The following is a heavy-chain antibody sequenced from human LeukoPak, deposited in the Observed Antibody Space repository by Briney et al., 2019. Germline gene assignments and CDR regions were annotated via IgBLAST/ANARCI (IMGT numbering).Heavy chain of an antibody. CDR2: INHSGST. Sequence: SETLSLTCAVYGGSFSGYYWSWIRQPPGKGLEWIGEINHSGSTNYNPSLKSRVTISVDTTKNQFSLMLSSVTAADTAVYYCARVELRYFDWLFRRAWFAPWGQGTLVTVPS. V-gene: IGHV4-34*01. J-gene: IGHJ5*02. D-gene: IGHD3-9*01. CDR3: ARVELRYFDWLFRRAWFAP. CDR1: GGSFSGYY.